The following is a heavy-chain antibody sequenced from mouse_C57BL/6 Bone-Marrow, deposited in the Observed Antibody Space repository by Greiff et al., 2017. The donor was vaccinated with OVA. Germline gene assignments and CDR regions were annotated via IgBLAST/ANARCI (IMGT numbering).Heavy chain of an antibody. D-gene: IGHD2-12*01. Sequence: EVQLQQSGPGLVKPSQSLSLTCSVTGYSITSGYYWNWIRQFPGNKLEWMGYISYDGSNNYNPSLKNRISITRDTSKNQFFLKLNSVTTEDTATYYCANKTVYYMMDYWGQGTSVTVSS. CDR3: ANKTVYYMMDY. J-gene: IGHJ4*01. CDR1: GYSITSGYY. V-gene: IGHV3-6*01. CDR2: ISYDGSN.